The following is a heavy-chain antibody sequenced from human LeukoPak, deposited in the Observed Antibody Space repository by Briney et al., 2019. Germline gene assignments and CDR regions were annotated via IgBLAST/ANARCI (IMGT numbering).Heavy chain of an antibody. J-gene: IGHJ4*02. CDR2: ISSSSSYI. CDR1: GFTFSSYS. CDR3: ARGRVAAAETRGFDY. Sequence: PGGSLRLSCAASGFTFSSYSMNWVRQAPGKGLEWVSSISSSSSYIYYADSVKGRFTISRDNAKNSLYLQMNSLRAEDTAVYYCARGRVAAAETRGFDYWGQGTLVTVSS. V-gene: IGHV3-21*01. D-gene: IGHD6-13*01.